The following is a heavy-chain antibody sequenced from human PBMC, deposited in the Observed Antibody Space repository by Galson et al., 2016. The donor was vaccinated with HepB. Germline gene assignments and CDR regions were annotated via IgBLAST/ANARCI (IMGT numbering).Heavy chain of an antibody. V-gene: IGHV7-4-1*02. CDR2: INTDTGNP. CDR3: ARKSVAGKGDYFDY. Sequence: SVKVSCKASGYTFTDYYIHWVRQAPGQGLEWMGWINTDTGNPTYAQAFTGRFVFSLDTSFSTAYLQINSLKGDDTAIYYCARKSVAGKGDYFDYWGQGTLVTVSS. CDR1: GYTFTDYY. J-gene: IGHJ4*02. D-gene: IGHD6-19*01.